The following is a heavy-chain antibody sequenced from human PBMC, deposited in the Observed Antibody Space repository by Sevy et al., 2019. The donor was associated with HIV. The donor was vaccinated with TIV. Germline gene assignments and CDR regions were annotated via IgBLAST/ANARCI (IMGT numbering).Heavy chain of an antibody. CDR2: IRYDGNNK. D-gene: IGHD5-18*01. V-gene: IGHV3-30*02. Sequence: GGSLRLSCAASGFTFSSYGMHWVRQAPGKGLEWVAFIRYDGNNKYYADSVKGGFTISRDNSKNTLYLQMNSLRAEDTAVYYCAKEYSYGYYFDYWGQGTLVTVSS. CDR1: GFTFSSYG. CDR3: AKEYSYGYYFDY. J-gene: IGHJ4*02.